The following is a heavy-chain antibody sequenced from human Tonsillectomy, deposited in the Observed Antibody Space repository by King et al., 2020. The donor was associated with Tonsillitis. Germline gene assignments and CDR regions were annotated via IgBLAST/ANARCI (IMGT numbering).Heavy chain of an antibody. D-gene: IGHD2/OR15-2a*01. CDR3: AREGGSFRHFDL. CDR2: INPSGTGT. Sequence: QLVQSGAEVKEPGASLKVSCKASGYSFTNYYMHWVRQAPGQRLEWMGLINPSGTGTGYAQNFQGRITMTRDMSTGTDYMELSSLRSDYTAVYYCAREGGSFRHFDLWGRGTLVTVSS. V-gene: IGHV1-46*01. CDR1: GYSFTNYY. J-gene: IGHJ2*01.